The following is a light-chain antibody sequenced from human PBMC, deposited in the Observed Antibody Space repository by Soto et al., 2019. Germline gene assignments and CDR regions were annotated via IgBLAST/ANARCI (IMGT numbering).Light chain of an antibody. V-gene: IGLV2-14*03. CDR1: TSDVGGFDY. Sequence: QSVLTQPASVSGSPGQSITVCCTGTTSDVGGFDYVSWYQQHPGKAPKLMIFDVSNRPSGVSDRFSGSKSGNTASLTISGLQAEDEADYYCSSYTTTGTQVFGTGTKVTVL. J-gene: IGLJ1*01. CDR2: DVS. CDR3: SSYTTTGTQV.